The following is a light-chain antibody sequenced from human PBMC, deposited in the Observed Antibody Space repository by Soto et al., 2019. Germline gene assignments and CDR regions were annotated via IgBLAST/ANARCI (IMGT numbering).Light chain of an antibody. CDR1: QSISPW. Sequence: DIQMTQSPSTLSASVGDRVTITCRASQSISPWLAWYQQKPGKAPKILIYKASSLESGVPSRFSGSDSGTEFTLTISSLQHDDFATYYCQQYKTYPRTFGQGTKLEIK. V-gene: IGKV1-5*03. CDR3: QQYKTYPRT. CDR2: KAS. J-gene: IGKJ2*01.